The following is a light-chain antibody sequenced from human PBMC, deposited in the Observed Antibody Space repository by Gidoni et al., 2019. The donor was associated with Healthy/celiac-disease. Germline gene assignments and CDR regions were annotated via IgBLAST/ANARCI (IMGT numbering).Light chain of an antibody. J-gene: IGLJ3*02. Sequence: QSALTPPASVSGSPGQSITISCTGTSSDVGSYNLVSWYQQHPGKAPKLMIYEVSKRPAGVSNRFSGSKSGNTAARTISGLQAEDEADYCCCSYAGSSTWVFGGGTKLTVL. V-gene: IGLV2-23*02. CDR1: SSDVGSYNL. CDR2: EVS. CDR3: CSYAGSSTWV.